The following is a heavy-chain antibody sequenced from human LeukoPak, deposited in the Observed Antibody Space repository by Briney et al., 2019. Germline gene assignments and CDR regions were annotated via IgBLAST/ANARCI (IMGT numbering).Heavy chain of an antibody. Sequence: PGGSLRLSCAASGFTFSSYSMNWVRQAPGKGLEWVSYISSSSSTIYYADSVKGRFTISRDNAKNSLYLQMNSLRAEDTAVYCCARETDSSSWYEFYYYGMDVWGQGTTVTVSS. V-gene: IGHV3-48*01. CDR1: GFTFSSYS. J-gene: IGHJ6*02. CDR3: ARETDSSSWYEFYYYGMDV. D-gene: IGHD6-13*01. CDR2: ISSSSSTI.